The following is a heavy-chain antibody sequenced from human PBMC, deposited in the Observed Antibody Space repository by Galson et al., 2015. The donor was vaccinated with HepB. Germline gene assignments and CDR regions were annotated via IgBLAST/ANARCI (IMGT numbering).Heavy chain of an antibody. D-gene: IGHD4-17*01. CDR1: GFDFNDSS. J-gene: IGHJ5*02. CDR3: TRAAAGRTATTTLA. CDR2: VSFDGRNT. V-gene: IGHV3-30-3*01. Sequence: SLRLSCAGSGFDFNDSSIHWVRQSPGKGLERVAGVSFDGRNTYYADSVKGRFIISRDSSKKTVYLQMNSLRSKDTAVYYCTRAAAGRTATTTLAWGLGLLVTVSS.